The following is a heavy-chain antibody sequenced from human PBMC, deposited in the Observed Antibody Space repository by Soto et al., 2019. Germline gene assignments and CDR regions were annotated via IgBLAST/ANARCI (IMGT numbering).Heavy chain of an antibody. D-gene: IGHD1-20*01. V-gene: IGHV4-39*01. Sequence: QVQLQESGPVLVKTSETLSLTCTVSGGSISSSSYYWVWIRQPPGKVLEWIGSIFFSGSTYYNPSRQSRVTISVDKSTNQFSLKLRSVTAADTAVYYCARIVRGIVITYYYMDVWGKGTMVTVAS. J-gene: IGHJ6*03. CDR3: ARIVRGIVITYYYMDV. CDR2: IFFSGST. CDR1: GGSISSSSYY.